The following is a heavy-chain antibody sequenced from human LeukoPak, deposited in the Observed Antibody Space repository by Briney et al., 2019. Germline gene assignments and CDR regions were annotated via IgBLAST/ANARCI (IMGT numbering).Heavy chain of an antibody. CDR2: ISAYEGNT. Sequence: ASVKVSCKTSGYTFARYGISWVRQAPGQGLEWMGWISAYEGNTKYAQKVQGRVIMTTDTSTSTAYMELWSLRSDDTAVYYCARDNAIIPAEIADYWGQGTQVTVSS. CDR1: GYTFARYG. J-gene: IGHJ4*02. CDR3: ARDNAIIPAEIADY. V-gene: IGHV1-18*01. D-gene: IGHD2-2*01.